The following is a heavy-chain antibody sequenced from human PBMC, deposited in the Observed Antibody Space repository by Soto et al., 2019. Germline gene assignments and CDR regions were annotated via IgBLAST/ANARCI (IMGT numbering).Heavy chain of an antibody. CDR3: ARASMVREKGFDY. CDR2: IYYSGST. J-gene: IGHJ4*02. CDR1: GGSISSSSYY. V-gene: IGHV4-39*01. D-gene: IGHD3-10*01. Sequence: SETLSLTCTVSGGSISSSSYYWGWIRQPPGKGLEWIGSIYYSGSTYYNPSLKSRVTISVDTSKNQFSLKLSSVTAADTAVYYCARASMVREKGFDYWGQGTLVTVSS.